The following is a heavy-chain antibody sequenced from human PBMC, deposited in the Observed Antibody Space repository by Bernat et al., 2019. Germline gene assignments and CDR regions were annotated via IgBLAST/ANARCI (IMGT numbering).Heavy chain of an antibody. CDR1: GFTFSNYW. J-gene: IGHJ4*02. V-gene: IGHV3-74*01. CDR3: VREWGSFYGSGTYSYYFDY. CDR2: IDTDGSRT. D-gene: IGHD3-10*01. Sequence: EVQVVESGGGLVQPGGSLRLSCAASGFTFSNYWMHWVRQAPGKGLVWVSRIDTDGSRTNYADSVKGRFTNSRDNSKNTLYLQMNSLSAEGTAVYYCVREWGSFYGSGTYSYYFDYRGQGTLVTGSS.